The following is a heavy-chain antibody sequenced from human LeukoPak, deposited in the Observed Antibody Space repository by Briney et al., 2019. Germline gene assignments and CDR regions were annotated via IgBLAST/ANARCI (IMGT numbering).Heavy chain of an antibody. Sequence: PSETLSLTCTVSGGSISSYYWSWIRQPPGKGLEWIGYIYYSGSTNYNPSLKSRVTISVDTSKNQFSLKLSSVTAADTAVYYCARERPGRFDPWGQGTLVTVSS. CDR1: GGSISSYY. CDR2: IYYSGST. J-gene: IGHJ5*02. CDR3: ARERPGRFDP. V-gene: IGHV4-59*01.